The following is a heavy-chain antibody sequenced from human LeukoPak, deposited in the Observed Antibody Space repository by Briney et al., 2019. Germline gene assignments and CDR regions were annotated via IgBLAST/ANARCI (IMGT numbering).Heavy chain of an antibody. CDR1: GYTFTSHD. Sequence: GASVKVSCKASGYTFTSHDINWVRQATGQGLEWMGWMNPNSGNTGYAQKFQGRVTMTRNTSISTAYMELSSLRSEDTAVYYCARVATWDSSSWYDWGQGTLVTVSS. CDR3: ARVATWDSSSWYD. V-gene: IGHV1-8*01. CDR2: MNPNSGNT. D-gene: IGHD6-13*01. J-gene: IGHJ4*02.